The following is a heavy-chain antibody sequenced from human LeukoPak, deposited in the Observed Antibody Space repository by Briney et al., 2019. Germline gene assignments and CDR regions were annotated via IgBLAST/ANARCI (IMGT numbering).Heavy chain of an antibody. Sequence: GASVKVSCKASGYTFTSYGISWVRQAPGQGLEWMGWISAYNRITNYAQKLQGRVTMTTDTSTSTAYMELRSLRSDDTAVYYCARDSYYYDSENWFDPWGQGTLVTVSS. CDR1: GYTFTSYG. CDR2: ISAYNRIT. CDR3: ARDSYYYDSENWFDP. D-gene: IGHD3-22*01. J-gene: IGHJ5*02. V-gene: IGHV1-18*01.